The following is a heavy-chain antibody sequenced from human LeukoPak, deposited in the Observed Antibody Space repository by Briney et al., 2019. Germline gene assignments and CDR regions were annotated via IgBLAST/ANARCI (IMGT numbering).Heavy chain of an antibody. CDR1: GDSVYSNSAA. D-gene: IGHD6-19*01. J-gene: IGHJ4*02. CDR3: ARVGSSGWYYIDY. CDR2: TYYRSKWYN. Sequence: SQTLSLTCAISGDSVYSNSAAWNCIRQSPSRGLEWLGRTYYRSKWYNDYAVSVKSRITINPDTSKNQFSLQLNSVTPEDTAVYYCARVGSSGWYYIDYWGQATLVTVSS. V-gene: IGHV6-1*01.